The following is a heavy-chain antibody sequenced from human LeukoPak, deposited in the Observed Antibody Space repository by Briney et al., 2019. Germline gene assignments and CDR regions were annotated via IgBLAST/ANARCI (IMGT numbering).Heavy chain of an antibody. Sequence: SETLSLTCTVSGGSISSSSYYWGWIRQPPGKGLEWIGSIYYSGSTYYNPSLKSRVTISVDTSKNQFSLKLSSVTAADTAVYYCARGDYSIYYYYYGMDVWGQGTTVTVSS. CDR3: ARGDYSIYYYYYGMDV. CDR2: IYYSGST. V-gene: IGHV4-39*01. CDR1: GGSISSSSYY. D-gene: IGHD2-15*01. J-gene: IGHJ6*02.